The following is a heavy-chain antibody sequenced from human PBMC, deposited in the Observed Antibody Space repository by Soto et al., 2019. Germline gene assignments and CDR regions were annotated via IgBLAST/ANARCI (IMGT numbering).Heavy chain of an antibody. CDR3: AKDGSTYYYDSSGHQGFDY. J-gene: IGHJ4*02. D-gene: IGHD3-22*01. V-gene: IGHV3-30*18. CDR1: GFTFSSYG. CDR2: ISYDGSNK. Sequence: PGGSLRLSCAASGFTFSSYGMHWVRPAPGKGLEWVAVISYDGSNKYYADSVKGRFTISRDNSKNTLYLQMNSLRAEDTAVYYCAKDGSTYYYDSSGHQGFDYWGQGTLVTVSS.